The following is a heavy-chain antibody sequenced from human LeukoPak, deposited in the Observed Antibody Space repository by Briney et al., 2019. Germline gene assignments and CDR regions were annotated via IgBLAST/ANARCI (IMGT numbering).Heavy chain of an antibody. D-gene: IGHD1-26*01. CDR1: GFTFGIYA. CDR2: ISSSSIYI. V-gene: IGHV3-21*01. CDR3: AREGSDKAGGFDY. J-gene: IGHJ4*02. Sequence: PGGSLRLSCAASGFTFGIYAMNWVRQAPGKGLEWVSSISSSSIYIYYADSVKGRFTISRDNSKNTLYLQMNSLRAEDTAVYYCAREGSDKAGGFDYWGQGTLVTVSS.